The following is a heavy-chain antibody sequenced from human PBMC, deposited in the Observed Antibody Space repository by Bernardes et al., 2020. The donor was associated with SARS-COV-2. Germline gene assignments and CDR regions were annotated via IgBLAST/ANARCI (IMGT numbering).Heavy chain of an antibody. D-gene: IGHD3-3*01. CDR1: GFTFSDYY. V-gene: IGHV3-11*01. CDR2: ISSSGSTL. J-gene: IGHJ3*02. Sequence: GSLRLSCAASGFTFSDYYMSWIRQAPGKGLEWVSYISSSGSTLYYADSVKGRFTISRDNAKNSLYLQMNSLRAEDTAVYYCAGAGHSITIFGVVIITAFDIWGQGTMGTVSS. CDR3: AGAGHSITIFGVVIITAFDI.